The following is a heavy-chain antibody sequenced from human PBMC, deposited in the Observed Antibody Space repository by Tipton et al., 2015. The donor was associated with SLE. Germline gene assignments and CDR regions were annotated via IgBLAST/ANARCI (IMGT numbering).Heavy chain of an antibody. CDR3: ARERQWLPFDY. CDR2: ISYDGSNK. D-gene: IGHD6-19*01. V-gene: IGHV3-30-3*01. CDR1: GFTFSSYA. Sequence: SLRLSCAAPGFTFSSYAMHWVRQAPGKGLEWVAVISYDGSNKYYADSVKGRFTISRDNSKNTLYLQMNSLRAEDTAVYYCARERQWLPFDYWGQGTLVTVSS. J-gene: IGHJ4*02.